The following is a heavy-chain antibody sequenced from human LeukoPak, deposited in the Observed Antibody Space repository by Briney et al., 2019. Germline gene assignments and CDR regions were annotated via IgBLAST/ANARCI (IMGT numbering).Heavy chain of an antibody. J-gene: IGHJ4*02. V-gene: IGHV4-59*01. CDR2: IYYSGNT. CDR3: ARPARYCSGGSCWDS. Sequence: SETLSLTCTVSGDSISSYYWSWIQQPPGKGLEWIGNIYYSGNTNYNPSLKSRVTISVDTSKNQFSLKLTSVTAADTAIYYCARPARYCSGGSCWDSWGQGTLVTVSS. CDR1: GDSISSYY. D-gene: IGHD2-15*01.